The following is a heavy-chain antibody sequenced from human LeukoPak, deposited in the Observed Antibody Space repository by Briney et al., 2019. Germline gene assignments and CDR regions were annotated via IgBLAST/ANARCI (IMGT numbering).Heavy chain of an antibody. J-gene: IGHJ4*02. CDR1: GFTFSRSW. Sequence: PGGSLRLSCGAFGFTFSRSWMSWVRQVPGKGLEWVANIKQDESETYYVDSVKGRFTVSRDNTKNSLYLQMDSLRAEDTAVYYCARISTAVAGADYWGQGTLVTVSP. V-gene: IGHV3-7*01. CDR3: ARISTAVAGADY. D-gene: IGHD6-19*01. CDR2: IKQDESET.